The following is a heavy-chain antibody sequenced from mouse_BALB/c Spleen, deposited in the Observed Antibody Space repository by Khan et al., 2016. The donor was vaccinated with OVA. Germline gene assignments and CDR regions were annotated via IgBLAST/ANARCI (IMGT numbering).Heavy chain of an antibody. J-gene: IGHJ3*01. CDR2: IWSGGST. V-gene: IGHV2-2*02. Sequence: QVRLQQSGPGLVQPSQSLSITCTVSGFSLTTYGVHWVRQSPGKGLEWLGVIWSGGSTDYNAAFISRLSISNDNSKSQVFFKMNSLQANDTAIYYCARNYDYDEGLAYWGQGTLVTVSA. CDR1: GFSLTTYG. CDR3: ARNYDYDEGLAY. D-gene: IGHD2-4*01.